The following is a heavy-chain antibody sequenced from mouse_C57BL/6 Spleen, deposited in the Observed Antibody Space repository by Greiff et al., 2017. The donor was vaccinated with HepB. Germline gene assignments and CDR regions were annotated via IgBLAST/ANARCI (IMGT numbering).Heavy chain of an antibody. J-gene: IGHJ2*01. Sequence: VKLQQSGAELVRPGASVTLSCKASGYTFTDYEMHWVKQTPVHGLEWIGAIDPETGGTAYNQKFKGKAILTADKSSSTAYMELRSLTSEDSAVYYCTRDLRVDYWGQGTTLTVSS. CDR3: TRDLRVDY. CDR1: GYTFTDYE. D-gene: IGHD1-1*01. CDR2: IDPETGGT. V-gene: IGHV1-15*01.